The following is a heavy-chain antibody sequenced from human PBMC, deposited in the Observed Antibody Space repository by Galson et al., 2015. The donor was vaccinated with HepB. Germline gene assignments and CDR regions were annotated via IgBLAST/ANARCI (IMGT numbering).Heavy chain of an antibody. CDR1: GGTFSSYT. CDR3: ARATEVCSGGSCYYGPNDY. J-gene: IGHJ4*02. CDR2: IIPILGIA. Sequence: SVKVSCKASGGTFSSYTISWVRQAPGQGLEWMGRIIPILGIANYAQKFQGRVTITADKSTSTAYMELSSLRSEDTAVYYCARATEVCSGGSCYYGPNDYWGQGTLVTVSS. D-gene: IGHD2-15*01. V-gene: IGHV1-69*02.